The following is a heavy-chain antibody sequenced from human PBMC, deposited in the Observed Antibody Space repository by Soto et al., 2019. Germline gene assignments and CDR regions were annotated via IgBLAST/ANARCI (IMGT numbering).Heavy chain of an antibody. V-gene: IGHV4-30-4*01. CDR3: ARGGATQTADY. CDR2: IYYSGST. CDR1: GGSISSGDYY. D-gene: IGHD2-15*01. Sequence: SETLSLTCTVSGGSISSGDYYWSWIRQPPGKGLERIGYIYYSGSTYYNPSLKSRVTISVDTSKNQFSLKLSSVTAADTAVYYCARGGATQTADYWGQGTLVTVSS. J-gene: IGHJ4*02.